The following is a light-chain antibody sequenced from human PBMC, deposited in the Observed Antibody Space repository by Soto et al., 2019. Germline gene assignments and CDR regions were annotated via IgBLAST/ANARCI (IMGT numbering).Light chain of an antibody. Sequence: RTSLSAASLSASVGDRVTITCRASQGISSWLAWYQQKPEKAPKSLIYAASSLQSGVPSTFSGSGSGTDFTLTISSLQPEDFATYYCHPSYSTLPFGGGTKVAIK. V-gene: IGKV1D-16*01. J-gene: IGKJ4*01. CDR3: HPSYSTLP. CDR1: QGISSW. CDR2: AAS.